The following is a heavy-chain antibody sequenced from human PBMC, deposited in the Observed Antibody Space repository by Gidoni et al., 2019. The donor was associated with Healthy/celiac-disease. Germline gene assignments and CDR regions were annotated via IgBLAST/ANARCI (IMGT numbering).Heavy chain of an antibody. D-gene: IGHD6-13*01. J-gene: IGHJ6*02. Sequence: EVQLVQSGAEVKKPGESLKTSCKGSGYSFTSYWIGWVRQMPGKGLEWMGIIYPGDSDTRYSPSFQGQVTISADKSISTAYLQWSSLKASDTAMYYCARLAAANQPNGRYYYYGMDVWGQGTTVTVSS. V-gene: IGHV5-51*01. CDR2: IYPGDSDT. CDR3: ARLAAANQPNGRYYYYGMDV. CDR1: GYSFTSYW.